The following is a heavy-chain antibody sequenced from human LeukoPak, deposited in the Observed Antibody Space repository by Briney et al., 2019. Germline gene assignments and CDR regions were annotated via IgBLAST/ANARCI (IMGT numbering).Heavy chain of an antibody. J-gene: IGHJ3*02. V-gene: IGHV3-21*01. CDR3: ARVIRSGTSYDAFDI. Sequence: GSLRLSCAASGFTFSSYSMNWVRQAPGKGLEWVSSISSSSSYIYYADSVKGRFTISRDNAKNSLYLQMNSLRAEDTAVYYCARVIRSGTSYDAFDIWGQGTMVTVSS. CDR1: GFTFSSYS. CDR2: ISSSSSYI. D-gene: IGHD2-15*01.